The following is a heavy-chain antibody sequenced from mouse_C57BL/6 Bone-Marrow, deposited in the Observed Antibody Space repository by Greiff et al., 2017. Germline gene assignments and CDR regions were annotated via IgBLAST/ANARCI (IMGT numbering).Heavy chain of an antibody. J-gene: IGHJ3*01. Sequence: EVQVVESGGDLVKPGGSLKLSCAASGFTFSSYGMSWVRQTPDKRLEWVATISSGGSYTYYPDSVKGRFTISRDNAKNTLYLQMSSLKSEDTAMXYCARFYSNYGWFAYWGQGTLVTVSA. D-gene: IGHD2-5*01. V-gene: IGHV5-6*01. CDR1: GFTFSSYG. CDR3: ARFYSNYGWFAY. CDR2: ISSGGSYT.